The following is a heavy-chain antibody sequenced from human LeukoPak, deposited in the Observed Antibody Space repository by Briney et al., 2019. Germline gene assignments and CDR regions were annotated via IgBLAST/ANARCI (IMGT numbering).Heavy chain of an antibody. V-gene: IGHV1-18*01. J-gene: IGHJ4*02. CDR3: ARARGPLSSYGDY. CDR2: ISAYNGNT. D-gene: IGHD6-13*01. CDR1: GGTFSSYA. Sequence: GSVKVSCKASGGTFSSYAISWVRQAPGQGLEWMGWISAYNGNTNYAQKLQGRVTMTTDTSTSTAYMELRSLRSDDTAVYYCARARGPLSSYGDYWGQGTLVTVSS.